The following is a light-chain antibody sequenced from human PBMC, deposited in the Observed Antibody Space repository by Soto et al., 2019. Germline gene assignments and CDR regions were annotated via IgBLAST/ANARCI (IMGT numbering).Light chain of an antibody. J-gene: IGKJ5*01. Sequence: VLTQSPATLSVPPGDRATLSRRASESVRSGLAWYQQKPGQAPRLLIYGASIRAADVPPRFSGSGSGTEFTLTINSLQSEDFAVYYCQQYNEWPTITFGQGTRLETK. CDR1: ESVRSG. CDR3: QQYNEWPTIT. V-gene: IGKV3-15*01. CDR2: GAS.